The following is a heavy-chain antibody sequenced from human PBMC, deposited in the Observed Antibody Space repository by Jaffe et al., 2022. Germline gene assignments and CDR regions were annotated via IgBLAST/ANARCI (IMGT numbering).Heavy chain of an antibody. D-gene: IGHD3-10*01. J-gene: IGHJ4*02. V-gene: IGHV3-74*01. Sequence: EVQLVEAGGGLVQPGGSLRLSCTASGFIFRNYWMHWVRQAPGKGLVWVSRISLDGTNIKYADSVKGRFTISRDNAENTLYLQMNSLRADDTAVYYCTRGGSYAQGDYWGQGSLVTVSS. CDR3: TRGGSYAQGDY. CDR1: GFIFRNYW. CDR2: ISLDGTNI.